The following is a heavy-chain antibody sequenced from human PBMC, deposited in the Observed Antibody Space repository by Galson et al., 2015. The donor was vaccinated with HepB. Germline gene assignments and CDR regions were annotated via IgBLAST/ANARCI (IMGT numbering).Heavy chain of an antibody. J-gene: IGHJ6*02. CDR3: ARDGESIVVVPAAILSGVYGMDV. CDR2: IWYDGSNK. V-gene: IGHV3-33*01. Sequence: SLRLSCAASGFTFSSYGMHWVRQAPGKGLEWVAVIWYDGSNKYYADSVKGRFTISRDNSKNTLYLQMNSLRAEDTAVYYCARDGESIVVVPAAILSGVYGMDVWGQGTTVTVAS. D-gene: IGHD2-2*01. CDR1: GFTFSSYG.